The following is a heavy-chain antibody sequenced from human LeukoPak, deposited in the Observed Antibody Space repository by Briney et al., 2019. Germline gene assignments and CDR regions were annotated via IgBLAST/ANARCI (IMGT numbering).Heavy chain of an antibody. CDR2: ISSSSSYI. CDR3: ARDHRKYSYGHGYFDY. Sequence: GGSLRLSCAASGFTFSSYGMHWVRQAPGKGLEWVSSISSSSSYIYYADSVKGRFTISRDNAKNSLYLQMNSLRAEDTAVYYCARDHRKYSYGHGYFDYWGQGTLVTVSS. D-gene: IGHD5-18*01. J-gene: IGHJ4*02. CDR1: GFTFSSYG. V-gene: IGHV3-21*01.